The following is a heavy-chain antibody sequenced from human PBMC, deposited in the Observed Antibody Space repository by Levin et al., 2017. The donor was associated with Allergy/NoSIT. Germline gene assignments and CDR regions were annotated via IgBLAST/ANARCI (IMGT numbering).Heavy chain of an antibody. CDR1: GYTFTNNG. CDR2: ISGYTGNT. CDR3: ARGAEYSSIDY. D-gene: IGHD6-13*01. Sequence: ASVKVSCKASGYTFTNNGISWVRQAPGQGLEWMGWISGYTGNTNYAQRFQDRVTMTTDTSTSTAYMEVRSLRSDDTAVYYCARGAEYSSIDYWGRGTLVTVSS. J-gene: IGHJ4*02. V-gene: IGHV1-18*01.